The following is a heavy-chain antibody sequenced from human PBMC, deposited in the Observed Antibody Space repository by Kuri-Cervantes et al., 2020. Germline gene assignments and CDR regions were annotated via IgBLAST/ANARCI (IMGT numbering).Heavy chain of an antibody. J-gene: IGHJ6*03. CDR2: INAGNGNT. Sequence: ASVKVSCKASGYTFTSYAMHWVRQAPGQRLEWMGWINAGNGNTKYSQKFQGRVTITRDTSASTAYMELSSLRSEDTAVYYCAKDGSYFAPLPQYMDVWGKGTTVTVSS. CDR3: AKDGSYFAPLPQYMDV. D-gene: IGHD3-9*01. V-gene: IGHV1-3*01. CDR1: GYTFTSYA.